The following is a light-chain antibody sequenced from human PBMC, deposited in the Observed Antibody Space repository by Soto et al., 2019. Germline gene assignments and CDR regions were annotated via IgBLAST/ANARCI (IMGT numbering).Light chain of an antibody. CDR1: QSVSTY. J-gene: IGKJ5*01. CDR3: QQRSNWPPIT. CDR2: DAS. V-gene: IGKV3-11*01. Sequence: EIVLPQSPAPLSVSPVDGLTLSCGVSQSVSTYLAWYQQKPAQAPRLLIYDASNRATGIPARFSGSGSGTDFTLTISSLEPEDFAVYYCQQRSNWPPITFGQGTRLEIK.